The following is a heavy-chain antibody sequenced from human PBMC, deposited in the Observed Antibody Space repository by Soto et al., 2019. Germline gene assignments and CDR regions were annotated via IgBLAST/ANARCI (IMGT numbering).Heavy chain of an antibody. V-gene: IGHV3-11*01. CDR3: ARDRGYGGDYFDY. J-gene: IGHJ4*02. D-gene: IGHD3-10*01. Sequence: GVSLRLSCAASGFTFSDFYMSWIRQAPGKGLEWVSYIHSSGDTMYYADPVKGRFTISRDNAKNSLYLQMKSLRAEDTAVYYWARDRGYGGDYFDYWGQGTLVTVSS. CDR1: GFTFSDFY. CDR2: IHSSGDTM.